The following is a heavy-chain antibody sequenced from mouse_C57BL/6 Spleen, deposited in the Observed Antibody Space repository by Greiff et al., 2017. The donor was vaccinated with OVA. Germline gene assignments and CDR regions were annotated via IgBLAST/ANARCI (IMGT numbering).Heavy chain of an antibody. CDR1: GYTFTDYE. CDR2: IDPETGGT. CDR3: TREYYGNYAWFAY. D-gene: IGHD2-1*01. J-gene: IGHJ3*01. V-gene: IGHV1-15*01. Sequence: VQLQQSGAELVRPGASVTLSCKASGYTFTDYEMHWVKQTPVHGLEWIGAIDPETGGTAYNQKFKGKAILTADKSSSTAYMELRSLTSEDSAVYYCTREYYGNYAWFAYWGQGTLVTVSA.